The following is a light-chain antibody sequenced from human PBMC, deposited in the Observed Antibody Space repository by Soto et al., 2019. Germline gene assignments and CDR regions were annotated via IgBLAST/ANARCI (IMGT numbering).Light chain of an antibody. V-gene: IGKV3-20*01. CDR3: QQYGGSPIT. J-gene: IGKJ5*01. CDR1: QSVSSY. Sequence: EIVLAQSPVTLSLSPGERATLSCRASQSVSSYLAWYQQKPGQAPRLLISGASMRASGVPVRFIGSASGTDSTPTITRLEPEDFAVYYCQQYGGSPITFGLGTRLEIK. CDR2: GAS.